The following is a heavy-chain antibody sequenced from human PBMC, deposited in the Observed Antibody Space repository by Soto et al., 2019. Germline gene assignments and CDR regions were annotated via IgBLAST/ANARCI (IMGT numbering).Heavy chain of an antibody. Sequence: QVQLQESGPGLVTPSETLSLTCTVSGDSIHTYYWSWIRQPAGQGLEWIGRIFSGGSTNYNPSLKSRVIKSIDTSKNRFSLKLTSLAAADTAVYYCARGPGGFGDFSLDYWGQGTLVTVPS. V-gene: IGHV4-4*07. CDR2: IFSGGST. CDR3: ARGPGGFGDFSLDY. D-gene: IGHD3-10*01. CDR1: GDSIHTYY. J-gene: IGHJ4*02.